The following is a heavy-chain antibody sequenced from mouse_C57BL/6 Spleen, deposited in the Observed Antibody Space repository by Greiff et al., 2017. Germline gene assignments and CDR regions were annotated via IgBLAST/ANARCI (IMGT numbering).Heavy chain of an antibody. J-gene: IGHJ2*01. CDR3: ARSYYDYDEGFDY. V-gene: IGHV1-58*01. D-gene: IGHD2-4*01. CDR2: IYIGNGYT. Sequence: VHVKQSGAELVRPGSSVKMSCKTSGYTFTSYGINWVKQRPGQGLEWIGYIYIGNGYTEYNEKFKGKATLTSDTSSSTAYMQLSSLTSEDSAIYFCARSYYDYDEGFDYWGQGTTLTVSS. CDR1: GYTFTSYG.